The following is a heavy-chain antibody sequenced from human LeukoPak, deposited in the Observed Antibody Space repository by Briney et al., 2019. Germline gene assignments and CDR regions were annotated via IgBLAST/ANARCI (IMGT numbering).Heavy chain of an antibody. J-gene: IGHJ4*02. CDR1: GYTFTSYD. CDR2: MNPNSGNT. V-gene: IGHV1-8*01. CDR3: ARPRRYYYDSSGYYQFDY. D-gene: IGHD3-22*01. Sequence: GASVKVSCKASGYTFTSYDINWVRQATGQGLEWMGWMNPNSGNTGYAQKFQGRVTMTRNTSISTAYVELSSLRSEDTAVYYCARPRRYYYDSSGYYQFDYWGQGTLVTVSS.